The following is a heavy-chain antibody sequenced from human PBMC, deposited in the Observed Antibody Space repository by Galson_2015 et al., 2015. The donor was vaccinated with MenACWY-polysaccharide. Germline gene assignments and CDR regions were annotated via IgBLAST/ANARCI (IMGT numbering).Heavy chain of an antibody. CDR3: AREGSRIVFHAFDF. V-gene: IGHV3-33*01. J-gene: IGHJ3*01. D-gene: IGHD2-21*01. Sequence: SLRLSCAASGITASGNTFSGSGMHWVRQAPGKGLEWLAVIQYDGSNKVYADSVKGRFSISRDNSKNILYLEMKSLRADDTAVYYCAREGSRIVFHAFDFWGQGTMVTVSS. CDR1: GITASGNTFSGSG. CDR2: IQYDGSNK.